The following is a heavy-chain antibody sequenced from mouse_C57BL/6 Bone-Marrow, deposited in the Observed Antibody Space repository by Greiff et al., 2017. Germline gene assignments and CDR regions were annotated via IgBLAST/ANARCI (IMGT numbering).Heavy chain of an antibody. V-gene: IGHV14-3*01. CDR2: FDPANGNT. D-gene: IGHD4-1*01. Sequence: EVQLQQSVAELVRPGASVKMSCTASGFNIKNTSMHWVKQRHEQSLEWIGRFDPANGNTKYAQKFKGKATLTADTSSNTAYLQLSILTSEDTAIYYCARCVWEFAYWGQGTLVTVSA. J-gene: IGHJ3*01. CDR3: ARCVWEFAY. CDR1: GFNIKNTS.